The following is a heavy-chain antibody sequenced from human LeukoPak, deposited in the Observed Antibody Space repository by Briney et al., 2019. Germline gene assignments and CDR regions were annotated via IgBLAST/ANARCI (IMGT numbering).Heavy chain of an antibody. Sequence: ASVKVSCKASGYTFTSYGISWVRQAPGQGLEWMGWISAYNGNTNYAQKLQGRVTMTTDTSTSTAYMELRSLRSEDTAVYYCARFKDGSGSYYNDYWGQGTLVTVSS. V-gene: IGHV1-18*01. CDR3: ARFKDGSGSYYNDY. CDR1: GYTFTSYG. J-gene: IGHJ4*02. CDR2: ISAYNGNT. D-gene: IGHD3-10*01.